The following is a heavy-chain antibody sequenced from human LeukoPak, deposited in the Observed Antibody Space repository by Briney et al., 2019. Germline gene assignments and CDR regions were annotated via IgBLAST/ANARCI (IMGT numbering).Heavy chain of an antibody. D-gene: IGHD3-3*01. V-gene: IGHV3-30-3*01. CDR2: ISYDGSNT. CDR3: ARDMGITIFGVAPPDY. CDR1: GFTFSSYA. Sequence: GGSLRLSCAASGFTFSSYAMHWVRQAPGKGLEWVAIISYDGSNTYYADSVKGRFTISRDNSKNTLYLQMNSLRPEDTAVYYCARDMGITIFGVAPPDYWGQGTLVTVSS. J-gene: IGHJ4*02.